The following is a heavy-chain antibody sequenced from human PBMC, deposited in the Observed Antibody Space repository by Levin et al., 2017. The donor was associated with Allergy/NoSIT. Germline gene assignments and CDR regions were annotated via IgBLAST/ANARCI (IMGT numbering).Heavy chain of an antibody. V-gene: IGHV3-21*01. D-gene: IGHD1-1*01. CDR2: ISSSSSYI. CDR3: ASRLSTTGGLDV. J-gene: IGHJ6*02. CDR1: GFTFSNFT. Sequence: ETLSLTCEGSGFTFSNFTWNWVRQAPGKGLEWVSSISSSSSYINYADSVKGRFTISRDNAKKSLYLQINSLRAEDTALYYCASRLSTTGGLDVWGRGTTVTVSS.